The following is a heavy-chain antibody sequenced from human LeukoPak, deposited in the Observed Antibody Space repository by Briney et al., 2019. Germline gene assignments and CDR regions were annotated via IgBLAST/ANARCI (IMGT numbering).Heavy chain of an antibody. CDR3: ARGRYFDWLLSGDNWFDP. V-gene: IGHV4-34*01. J-gene: IGHJ5*02. Sequence: SETLSLTCAVYGGSFSGYYWSWIRQPPGKGLEWIGEINHSGSTNYNPSLKSRVTISVDTSKNQFSLKLSSVTAADTAVYYCARGRYFDWLLSGDNWFDPWGQGTLVTVSS. CDR1: GGSFSGYY. D-gene: IGHD3-9*01. CDR2: INHSGST.